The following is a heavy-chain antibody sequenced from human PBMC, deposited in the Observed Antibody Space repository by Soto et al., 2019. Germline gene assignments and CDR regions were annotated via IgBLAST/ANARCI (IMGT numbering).Heavy chain of an antibody. J-gene: IGHJ6*02. D-gene: IGHD2-8*01. Sequence: QVQLVQSGAEVKKPGSSVKVSCKASGGTFSSSAISWVRQAPGQGLEWMGGIIPIFGTAEYAQKFQGRVTXTADESTSTDFMEVSSLRSEDTAVYYCASNGESYYCYGMDVWGQGTTVTVSS. CDR3: ASNGESYYCYGMDV. CDR1: GGTFSSSA. CDR2: IIPIFGTA. V-gene: IGHV1-69*12.